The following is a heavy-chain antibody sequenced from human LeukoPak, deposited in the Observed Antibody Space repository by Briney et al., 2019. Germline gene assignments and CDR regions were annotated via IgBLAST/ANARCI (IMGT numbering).Heavy chain of an antibody. J-gene: IGHJ4*02. CDR2: ISSSSSNNI. D-gene: IGHD5-24*01. V-gene: IGHV3-48*01. CDR1: GFTFSSYS. CDR3: ARGRWGLVDFDY. Sequence: YPGGSLRLSCAASGFTFSSYSMNWVRQAPGKGLEWVSYISSSSSNNICYADSVKGRFTISRDNAKNSLYLQMNSLRAEDTAVYDCARGRWGLVDFDYWGQGTLVTVSS.